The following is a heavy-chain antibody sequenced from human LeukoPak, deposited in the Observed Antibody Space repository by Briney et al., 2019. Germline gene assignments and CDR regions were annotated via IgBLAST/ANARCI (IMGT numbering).Heavy chain of an antibody. CDR2: IIPIFGTA. CDR3: ASYVWGSFFDY. CDR1: GGTFSSYA. D-gene: IGHD3-16*01. J-gene: IGHJ4*02. Sequence: GAPVKVSCKASGGTFSSYAISWVRQAPGQGLEWMGGIIPIFGTANYAQKFQGRVTITADESTSTAYMELSSLRSEDTAVYYCASYVWGSFFDYRGQGTLVTVSS. V-gene: IGHV1-69*13.